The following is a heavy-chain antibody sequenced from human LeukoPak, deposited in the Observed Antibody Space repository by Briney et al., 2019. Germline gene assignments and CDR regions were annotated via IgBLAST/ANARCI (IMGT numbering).Heavy chain of an antibody. CDR3: ARYTAMVNDAFDI. V-gene: IGHV4-39*01. CDR2: IYYSGST. D-gene: IGHD5-18*01. Sequence: SSETLSLTCTVSGGSISSSSYYWGWIRQPPGKGLEWFGSIYYSGSTYYNPSLKSRVTISVDTSKNQFSLKLSSVTAADTAVYYCARYTAMVNDAFDIWGQGTMVTVSS. J-gene: IGHJ3*02. CDR1: GGSISSSSYY.